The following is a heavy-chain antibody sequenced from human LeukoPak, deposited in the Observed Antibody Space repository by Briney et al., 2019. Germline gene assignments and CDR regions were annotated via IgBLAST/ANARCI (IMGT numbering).Heavy chain of an antibody. V-gene: IGHV3-20*04. CDR1: GFTLDDYG. CDR3: ARGSRYFDWLPPDY. Sequence: AGGSLRLSCAASGFTLDDYGMSWVRQAPGKGLEWVSGINWIGGSKGYADSVKGRFTISRDNAKDSLYLQMNSLRAEDTALYYCARGSRYFDWLPPDYWGQGTLVTVSS. D-gene: IGHD3-9*01. J-gene: IGHJ4*02. CDR2: INWIGGSK.